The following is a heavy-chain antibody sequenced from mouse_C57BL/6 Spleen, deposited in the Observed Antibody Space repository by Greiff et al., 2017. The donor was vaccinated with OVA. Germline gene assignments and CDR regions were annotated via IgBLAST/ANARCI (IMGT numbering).Heavy chain of an antibody. CDR3: ARNVGCSSYEGFAY. CDR1: GYAFTNYL. CDR2: INPGSGGN. D-gene: IGHD1-1*01. J-gene: IGHJ3*01. Sequence: QVQLKESGAELVRPGTSVKVSCKASGYAFTNYLIEWVKQRPGQGLEWIGVINPGSGGNKYNEKFKGKATLTADKSSSTAYMQLSSLTSEDSAVYFCARNVGCSSYEGFAYWGQGTLVTVSA. V-gene: IGHV1-54*01.